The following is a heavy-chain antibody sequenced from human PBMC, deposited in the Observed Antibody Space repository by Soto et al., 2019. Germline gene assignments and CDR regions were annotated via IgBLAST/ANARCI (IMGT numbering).Heavy chain of an antibody. J-gene: IGHJ6*02. V-gene: IGHV4-4*02. D-gene: IGHD3-10*01. CDR1: GGSISGSNC. CDR2: IYHSGST. CDR3: ARDPLRVGWFGELDPYYYYGMDV. Sequence: SETLSLTYTVSGGSISGSNCWSWVRQPPGKGLEWIGEIYHSGSTNYNPSLKSRVTISVDKSKNQFSLKLSSVTAADTAVYYCARDPLRVGWFGELDPYYYYGMDVWGQGTTVTVSS.